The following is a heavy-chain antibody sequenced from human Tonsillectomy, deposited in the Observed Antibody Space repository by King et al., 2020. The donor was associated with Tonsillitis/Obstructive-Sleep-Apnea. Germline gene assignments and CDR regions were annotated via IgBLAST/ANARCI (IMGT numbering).Heavy chain of an antibody. CDR1: GGSFSGYY. V-gene: IGHV4-34*01. Sequence: VQLQQGGAGLLKPSETLSLTCAVYGGSFSGYYWSWIRQPPGKGLEWIGEINHSGSTNYNPSLKSRVTISVDTSRNQFSLKLSSVTAADTTVYYCARTYYYHSCGYCDHWGQGPLVPVSS. D-gene: IGHD3-22*01. CDR2: INHSGST. CDR3: ARTYYYHSCGYCDH. J-gene: IGHJ4*02.